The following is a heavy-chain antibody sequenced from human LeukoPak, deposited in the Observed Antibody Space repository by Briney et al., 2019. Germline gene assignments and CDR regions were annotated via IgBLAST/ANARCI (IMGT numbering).Heavy chain of an antibody. CDR3: ARDSQYYYGSGSYYLYYYYMDV. CDR1: GYTFTGYY. CDR2: INPNSGGT. V-gene: IGHV1-2*02. J-gene: IGHJ6*03. D-gene: IGHD3-10*01. Sequence: ASVKVSCKASGYTFTGYYMHWVRQAPGQGLEWMGWINPNSGGTNYAQKFQGRVTMTRDTSISTAYMELSRLRSDDTAVYYCARDSQYYYGSGSYYLYYYYMDVWGKGTTVTVSS.